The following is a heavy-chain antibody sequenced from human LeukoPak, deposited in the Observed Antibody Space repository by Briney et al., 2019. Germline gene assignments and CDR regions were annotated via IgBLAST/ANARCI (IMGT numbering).Heavy chain of an antibody. V-gene: IGHV1-18*01. CDR2: ISSYNGNT. Sequence: ASVTVSFTASGYTFTSYGISWVRQAPGQGLEWMGWISSYNGNTNYAQKLQGRVTITTDTSTSTAYMDLRSLRSDDTALYYCARVDGSGPPYFQHWGQGTLVTVSS. J-gene: IGHJ1*01. D-gene: IGHD3-10*01. CDR1: GYTFTSYG. CDR3: ARVDGSGPPYFQH.